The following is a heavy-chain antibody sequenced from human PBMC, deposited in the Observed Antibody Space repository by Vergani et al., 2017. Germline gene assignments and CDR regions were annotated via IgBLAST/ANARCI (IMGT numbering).Heavy chain of an antibody. J-gene: IGHJ5*02. CDR1: GGSVSSGSYY. D-gene: IGHD2-2*01. Sequence: QVQLQESGPGLVKPSETLSLTCTVSGGSVSSGSYYWSWIRQPAGKGLEWIGYIYYSGSTYYNPSLKSRVTISVDTSKNQFSLKLSSVTAADTAVYYCARGVRYCSSTSCYAWFDPWGQGTLVTVSS. CDR3: ARGVRYCSSTSCYAWFDP. V-gene: IGHV4-61*10. CDR2: IYYSGST.